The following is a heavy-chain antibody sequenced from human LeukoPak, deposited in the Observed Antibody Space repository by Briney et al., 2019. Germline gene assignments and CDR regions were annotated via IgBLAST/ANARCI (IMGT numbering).Heavy chain of an antibody. Sequence: PGGSLRLSCAASGFTFSSYAMSWVRQAPGKGLEWVSGISDSGGSTVYTDSVKGRFTISRDNSKNTLYLQMNSLRAEDTAVYYCARGTIYGPIDYWGQGTLVTVSS. D-gene: IGHD2/OR15-2a*01. V-gene: IGHV3-23*01. CDR3: ARGTIYGPIDY. J-gene: IGHJ4*02. CDR2: ISDSGGST. CDR1: GFTFSSYA.